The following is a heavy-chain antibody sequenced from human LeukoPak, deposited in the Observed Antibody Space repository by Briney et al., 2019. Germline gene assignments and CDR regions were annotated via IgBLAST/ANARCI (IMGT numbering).Heavy chain of an antibody. CDR1: GFTFSSYW. Sequence: GGSLRLSCAASGFTFSSYWMSWVRQAPGKGLEWVAIISYDGSNEYYADSVKGRFTISRDNAKNSLYLQMNSLRAEDTALYYCARAYYGGNLGYFDYWGQGTLVTVSS. V-gene: IGHV3-30*03. CDR2: ISYDGSNE. D-gene: IGHD4-23*01. J-gene: IGHJ4*02. CDR3: ARAYYGGNLGYFDY.